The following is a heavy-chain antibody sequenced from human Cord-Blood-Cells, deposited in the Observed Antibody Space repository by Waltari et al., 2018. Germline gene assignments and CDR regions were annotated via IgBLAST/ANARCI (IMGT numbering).Heavy chain of an antibody. CDR1: GFTFSSYG. D-gene: IGHD6-6*01. CDR2: ISYDGSNK. V-gene: IGHV3-30*18. J-gene: IGHJ4*02. CDR3: AKDPDSSSSDY. Sequence: QVQLVESGGGVVQPGRSLRLSCAASGFTFSSYGMHWVRQAPGKGLEWVAVISYDGSNKYYADSVKGRFTISRDNSKNTLYLQMNSLRAEDTAVYYCAKDPDSSSSDYWGQGTLVTVSS.